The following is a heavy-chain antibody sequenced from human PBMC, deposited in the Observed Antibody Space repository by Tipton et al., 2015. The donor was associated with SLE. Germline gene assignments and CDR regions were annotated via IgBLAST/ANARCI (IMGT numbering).Heavy chain of an antibody. D-gene: IGHD2/OR15-2a*01. J-gene: IGHJ4*02. Sequence: TLSLTCTVSGGSISSHYWSWIRQPPGKGLEWIGYIYYSGTTNYNPSLKSRVTISVDTSKNQFSLKLSSVTAADTAVYYCASILLGQFDYWGQGTLVTVSS. CDR3: ASILLGQFDY. V-gene: IGHV4-59*08. CDR1: GGSISSHY. CDR2: IYYSGTT.